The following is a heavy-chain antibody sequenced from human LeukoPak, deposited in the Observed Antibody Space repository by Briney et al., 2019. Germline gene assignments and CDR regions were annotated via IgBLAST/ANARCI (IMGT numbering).Heavy chain of an antibody. D-gene: IGHD1-7*01. J-gene: IGHJ4*02. V-gene: IGHV3-21*01. CDR2: ISSSSSYI. CDR3: AKDLTGTTDY. Sequence: GGSLRLSCAASGFTFSSYSMNWVRQAPGKGLEWVSSISSSSSYIYYADSVKGRFTISRDNSKNTLYLQMNSLRAEDTAVYYCAKDLTGTTDYWGQGTLVTVSS. CDR1: GFTFSSYS.